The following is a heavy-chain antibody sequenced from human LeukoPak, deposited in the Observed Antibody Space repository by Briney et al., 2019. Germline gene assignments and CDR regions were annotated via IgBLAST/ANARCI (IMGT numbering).Heavy chain of an antibody. CDR1: GGSISGGSYF. CDR3: ARTITDSSGWYHFDY. D-gene: IGHD6-19*01. V-gene: IGHV4-61*02. Sequence: SQTLSLTCTVSGGSISGGSYFWSWIRQPAGEGLEWIGRIYSSGSTYCNPSPESRVIMSVDTSKNQFSLRLSSVTAADTALYYCARTITDSSGWYHFDYWGQGTLVTVSS. CDR2: IYSSGST. J-gene: IGHJ4*02.